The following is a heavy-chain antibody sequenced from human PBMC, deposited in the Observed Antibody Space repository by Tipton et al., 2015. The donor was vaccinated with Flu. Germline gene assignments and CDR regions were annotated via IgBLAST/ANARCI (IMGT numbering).Heavy chain of an antibody. CDR2: IWYDGSNK. D-gene: IGHD6-6*01. CDR3: ARDPMVLAARGENYGMDV. CDR1: GFTFSSYG. J-gene: IGHJ6*02. V-gene: IGHV3-33*01. Sequence: CAASGFTFSSYGMHWVRQAPGKGLEWVAVIWYDGSNKYYADSVKGRFTISRDNSKNTLYLQMNSLRAEDTAVYYCARDPMVLAARGENYGMDVWGQGTTVTVSS.